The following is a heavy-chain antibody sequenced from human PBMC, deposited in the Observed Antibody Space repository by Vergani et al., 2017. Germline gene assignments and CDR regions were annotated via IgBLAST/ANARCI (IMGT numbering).Heavy chain of an antibody. CDR3: AXVGTSSNRDYFDY. Sequence: QVQLVQSGAEVKKPGASVKVSCKASGYTFTDYFMHWVRQAPGQGLEWMGWINPNSGGTNYAQKFQGRVTMTRDTSISTAYMELSNLGSDDTAVYYCAXVGTSSNRDYFDYWGQGTLVTVSS. CDR1: GYTFTDYF. CDR2: INPNSGGT. J-gene: IGHJ4*02. V-gene: IGHV1-2*02. D-gene: IGHD2-2*01.